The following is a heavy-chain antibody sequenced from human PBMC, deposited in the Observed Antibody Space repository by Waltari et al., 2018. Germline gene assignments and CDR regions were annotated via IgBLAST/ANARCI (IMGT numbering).Heavy chain of an antibody. Sequence: VESGGGLVQPGGSLRLSCAASGFTFNAFDMNWVRQTPGKGLEWISYISSISSSGITRYYADSVRGRFTISRDDAQNSLFLQMDSLTVEDTAVYYCATGGIYFDYWGQGALVTVSS. CDR1: GFTFNAFD. CDR2: ISSISSSGITR. D-gene: IGHD3-16*01. V-gene: IGHV3-48*03. J-gene: IGHJ4*02. CDR3: ATGGIYFDY.